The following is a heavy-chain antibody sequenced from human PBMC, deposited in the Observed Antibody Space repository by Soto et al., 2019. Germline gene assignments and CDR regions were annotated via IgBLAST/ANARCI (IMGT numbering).Heavy chain of an antibody. CDR1: GFTFSSYG. V-gene: IGHV3-33*01. Sequence: QVQLVESGGGVVQPGRSLRLSCAASGFTFSSYGMHWVRQAPGKGLEWVAVIWYDGSNKYYADSVKGRFTISRDNSKNTLYLQMNSLRAEDTAVYYCARDNPPEEMAPNGFDYWGQGTLVTVSS. CDR3: ARDNPPEEMAPNGFDY. D-gene: IGHD2-8*01. J-gene: IGHJ4*02. CDR2: IWYDGSNK.